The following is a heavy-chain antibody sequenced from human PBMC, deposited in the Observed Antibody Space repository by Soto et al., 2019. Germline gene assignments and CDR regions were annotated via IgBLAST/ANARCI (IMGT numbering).Heavy chain of an antibody. CDR3: ARDPATAYSSSSFDY. J-gene: IGHJ4*02. D-gene: IGHD6-6*01. CDR2: ISAYNGNT. CDR1: GYTFTSYG. V-gene: IGHV1-18*04. Sequence: ASVKVSCKASGYTFTSYGISWVRQAPGQGLEWMGWISAYNGNTNYAQKLQGRVSMTTDPSTNTAYMELRSLRSDDTAVYYCARDPATAYSSSSFDYWGQGTLVTVSS.